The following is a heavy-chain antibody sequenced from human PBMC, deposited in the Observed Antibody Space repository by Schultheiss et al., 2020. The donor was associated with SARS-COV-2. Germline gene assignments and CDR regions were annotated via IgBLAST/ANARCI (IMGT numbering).Heavy chain of an antibody. D-gene: IGHD1-26*01. CDR1: GFTFSSYW. Sequence: GGSLRLSCAASGFTFSSYWMSWVRQAPGKGLEWVANIKQDGSNKYYADSVKGRFTISRDNSKNTLYLQMNSLRVEDTAVYYCARDLGELLPYYYYYGMDVWGQGTTVTVSS. J-gene: IGHJ6*02. CDR3: ARDLGELLPYYYYYGMDV. CDR2: IKQDGSNK. V-gene: IGHV3-7*01.